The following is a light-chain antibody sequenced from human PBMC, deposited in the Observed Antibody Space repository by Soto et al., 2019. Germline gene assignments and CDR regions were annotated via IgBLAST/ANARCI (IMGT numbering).Light chain of an antibody. CDR2: AAS. CDR3: QQADSIPLT. V-gene: IGKV1-12*01. CDR1: QDISKW. J-gene: IGKJ4*01. Sequence: DIQMTQSPSFVSASVGDRVTITCRASQDISKWLAWYQQKPGRAPKILIFAASTLQRGVPSRFSVSGSGTDFTLTISSLQPEDSATYYCQQADSIPLTFGGGTKVDIK.